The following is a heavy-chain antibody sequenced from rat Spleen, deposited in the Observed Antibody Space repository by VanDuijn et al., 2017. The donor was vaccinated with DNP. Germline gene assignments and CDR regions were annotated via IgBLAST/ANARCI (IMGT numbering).Heavy chain of an antibody. V-gene: IGHV5S10*01. Sequence: EVQLVESGGGLVQPGRSLKLSCAASGFTFSNYYMAWVRQAPKKGLEWVATIIYDGSRTYYRDSVKGRFTISRDNAKSTLYLQMDSLTSEDTATYYCATQGQLGITWFAYWGQGTLVTVSS. CDR2: IIYDGSRT. CDR1: GFTFSNYY. CDR3: ATQGQLGITWFAY. D-gene: IGHD1-10*01. J-gene: IGHJ3*01.